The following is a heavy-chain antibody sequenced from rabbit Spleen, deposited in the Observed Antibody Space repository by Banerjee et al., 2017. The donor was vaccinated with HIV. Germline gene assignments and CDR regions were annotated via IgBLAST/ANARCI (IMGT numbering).Heavy chain of an antibody. Sequence: QLEESGGRLVQPGGSLTLSCKAFGFTISGYWMNWVRQAPGKGLEWIGIIYPITETTYYANWVNGRFTISSDNAQNTVDLQMNSLTAADTATYFCARDPTDNNSNLWGPGTLVTVS. CDR2: IYPITETT. CDR1: GFTISGYW. V-gene: IGHV1S7*01. D-gene: IGHD5-1*01. CDR3: ARDPTDNNSNL. J-gene: IGHJ4*01.